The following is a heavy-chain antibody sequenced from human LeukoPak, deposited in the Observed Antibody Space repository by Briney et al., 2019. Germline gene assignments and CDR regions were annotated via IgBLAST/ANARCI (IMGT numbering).Heavy chain of an antibody. Sequence: GGSLRLSCAASGFSFSDYSMTWVRRAPGKGLEWVSPISSSSTYIHYADSVKGRFTISRDNGKNSLYLQMNSLRAEDTAVYYCARSPSYVYYFDYWGQGTLVTVSS. J-gene: IGHJ4*02. CDR1: GFSFSDYS. CDR3: ARSPSYVYYFDY. D-gene: IGHD5-18*01. CDR2: ISSSSTYI. V-gene: IGHV3-21*01.